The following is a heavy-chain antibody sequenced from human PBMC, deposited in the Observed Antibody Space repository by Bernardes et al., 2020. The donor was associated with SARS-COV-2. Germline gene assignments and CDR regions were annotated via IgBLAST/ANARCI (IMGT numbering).Heavy chain of an antibody. CDR1: GFTFTSYY. D-gene: IGHD3-3*01. V-gene: IGHV1-46*03. CDR3: ARDPTVFGVAATGYYYYSMDV. CDR2: INLSGGST. J-gene: IGHJ6*02. Sequence: ASVKVSCMASGFTFTSYYMHWVRQAPGQGLEWMGIINLSGGSTGEAQKFQGRLTMTRDTSTSTVYMELSSLSAEDTAVYYCARDPTVFGVAATGYYYYSMDVWGQGTTVTVSS.